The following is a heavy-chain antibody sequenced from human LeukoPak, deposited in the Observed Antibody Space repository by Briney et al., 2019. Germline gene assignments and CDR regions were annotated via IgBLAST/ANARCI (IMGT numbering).Heavy chain of an antibody. CDR1: GGSFSGYY. CDR2: INHSGSA. V-gene: IGHV4-34*01. CDR3: VRGQGTVTTH. J-gene: IGHJ4*02. D-gene: IGHD4-17*01. Sequence: TSETLSLTCAVSGGSFSGYYWTWIRQPPGKGLEWIGEINHSGSANYNPSLKSRVTISLDTSKNQFSLNLSSVTAADTAVYYCVRGQGTVTTHWGQGTLVTVSS.